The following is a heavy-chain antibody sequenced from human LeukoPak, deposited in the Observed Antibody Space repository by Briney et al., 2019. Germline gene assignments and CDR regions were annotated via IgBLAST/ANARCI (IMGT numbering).Heavy chain of an antibody. CDR3: ARDNTYYYDSSGYYYHPAGY. CDR1: GYTFTSYG. V-gene: IGHV1-69*04. CDR2: IIPMFDIT. J-gene: IGHJ4*02. D-gene: IGHD3-22*01. Sequence: GASVKVSCKASGYTFTSYGISWVRQAPGQGLEWMGMIIPMFDITNYTQKFQGRVTITADKSTSTAYMELSSLRSEDTAVYYCARDNTYYYDSSGYYYHPAGYWGQGTPVTVSS.